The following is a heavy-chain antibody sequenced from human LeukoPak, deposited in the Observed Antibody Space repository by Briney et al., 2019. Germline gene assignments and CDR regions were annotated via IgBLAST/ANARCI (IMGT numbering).Heavy chain of an antibody. Sequence: SETLSLTCTVSNYSISTGYYWGWIRQPPGKGLEWIGYIYYSGSTNYNPSLKSRVTISVDTSKNQFSLKLSSVTAADTAVYYCASQGLLWFGELDYWGQGTLVTVSS. CDR2: IYYSGST. D-gene: IGHD3-10*01. J-gene: IGHJ4*02. CDR3: ASQGLLWFGELDY. V-gene: IGHV4-61*01. CDR1: NYSISTGYY.